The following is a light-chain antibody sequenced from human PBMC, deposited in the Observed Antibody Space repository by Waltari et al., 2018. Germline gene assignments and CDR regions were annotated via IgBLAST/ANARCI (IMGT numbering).Light chain of an antibody. CDR1: QSISSN. Sequence: EIVMTQSPDTLSVSPGKRATFSCRASQSISSNLAWYQQTPGQGPRLLIYEASTRATSTPARFSVIGSGTDFTLTISSLQSEDSAVYYCQQYNHWPPITFGQGTRREIK. CDR2: EAS. CDR3: QQYNHWPPIT. V-gene: IGKV3-15*01. J-gene: IGKJ5*01.